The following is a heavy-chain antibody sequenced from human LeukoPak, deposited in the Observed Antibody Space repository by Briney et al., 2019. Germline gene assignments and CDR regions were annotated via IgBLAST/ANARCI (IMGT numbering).Heavy chain of an antibody. Sequence: ASVKVSCKASGYTFTGYYMHWVRQAPGQGLGWMGWINPNSGGTNYAQKFQGRVTMTRDTSITTAYKELSRLSSDDTAVYYCARHPGKVTNDWYFDLWGRGTLVTVSS. CDR1: GYTFTGYY. D-gene: IGHD4-23*01. J-gene: IGHJ2*01. CDR2: INPNSGGT. CDR3: ARHPGKVTNDWYFDL. V-gene: IGHV1-2*02.